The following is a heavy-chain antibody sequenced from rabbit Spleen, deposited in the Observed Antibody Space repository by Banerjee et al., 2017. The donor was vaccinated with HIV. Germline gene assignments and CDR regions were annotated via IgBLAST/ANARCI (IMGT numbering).Heavy chain of an antibody. J-gene: IGHJ3*01. CDR2: INAITGKP. V-gene: IGHV1S45*01. Sequence: QEQLVESGGGLVKPGASLTLTCKASGFPFSEKAVMCWVRQAPGKGLTWIACINAITGKPVYATRAKGRFTISRTSSTSVTLQMTSLTAADTATYFCAGDLASVVGWNFGLWGQGTLVTVS. CDR3: AGDLASVVGWNFGL. CDR1: GFPFSEKAV. D-gene: IGHD3-1*01.